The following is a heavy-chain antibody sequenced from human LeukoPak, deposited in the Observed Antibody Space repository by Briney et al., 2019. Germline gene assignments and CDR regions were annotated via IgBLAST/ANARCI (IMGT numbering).Heavy chain of an antibody. CDR2: ISGSGGAGT. Sequence: GGSVRLSCAASGFTFSSYAMSWVRQAPGKGLEWVSAISGSGGAGTYYADSVKGRFTVSRDNSRNTLYLPMNSLRAEDTAVYYCVKDRGGSPFYGMDVWGQGTTVTVSS. V-gene: IGHV3-23*01. J-gene: IGHJ6*02. D-gene: IGHD1-26*01. CDR1: GFTFSSYA. CDR3: VKDRGGSPFYGMDV.